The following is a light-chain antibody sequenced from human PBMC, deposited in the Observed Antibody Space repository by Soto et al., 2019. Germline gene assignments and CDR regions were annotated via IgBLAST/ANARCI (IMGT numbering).Light chain of an antibody. J-gene: IGLJ1*01. CDR1: SSDVGGCNC. Sequence: QSALTQSRSVSGSPGQSVTISCTGTSSDVGGCNCVSWYQQYPDKAPRLIIYDVSQRPSGVPDRFSGSKSGNTASLTISGLQAEDEADYYCFSLAGSPYVFGTGTKVTVL. CDR2: DVS. V-gene: IGLV2-11*01. CDR3: FSLAGSPYV.